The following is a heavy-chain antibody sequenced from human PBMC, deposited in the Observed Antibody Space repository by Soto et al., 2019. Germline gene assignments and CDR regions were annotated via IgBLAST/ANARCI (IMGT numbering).Heavy chain of an antibody. D-gene: IGHD6-13*01. CDR1: GFTFSSYW. CDR2: IKQDGSEK. V-gene: IGHV3-7*01. CDR3: ASAARVRGGFDT. Sequence: EVQMVESGGGWVQPGGSLTLSCAASGFTFSSYWMSWVRQAPGKGLEWVANIKQDGSEKYYVDSVKGRFTISRDNAENSLFLQMNSLRADATAVYYSASAARVRGGFDTWGQGPMVTVSS. J-gene: IGHJ3*02.